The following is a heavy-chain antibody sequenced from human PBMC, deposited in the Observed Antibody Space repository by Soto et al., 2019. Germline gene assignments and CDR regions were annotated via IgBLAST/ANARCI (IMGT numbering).Heavy chain of an antibody. V-gene: IGHV1-45*01. J-gene: IGHJ6*02. CDR3: VCLFDSYGMDV. CDR1: GYNFTYRY. CDR2: ITPFNGNT. Sequence: QIQLAQSGAEVRKTGSSVEISCKAPGYNFTYRYLHWVRQAPGQALEWMGWITPFNGNTKYAQKFQDRVSFTRDGSGSTAYMELSGLISADTGMYYCVCLFDSYGMDVWGQGTTVTVSS. D-gene: IGHD3-3*01.